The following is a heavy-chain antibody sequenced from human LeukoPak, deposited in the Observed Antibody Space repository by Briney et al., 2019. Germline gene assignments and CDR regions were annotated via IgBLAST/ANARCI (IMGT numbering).Heavy chain of an antibody. J-gene: IGHJ3*01. CDR3: AKVVLLLTASDAFDF. V-gene: IGHV3-23*01. CDR2: ISGNYGST. Sequence: GGSLRLSCAASGFTFSSNAMSWVSQAPGKGLEWVSTISGNYGSTYYADSVKGRFTISRDNFKNTVFLRRNSLRAEDTAVYYCAKVVLLLTASDAFDFWGQGTKVTVSS. D-gene: IGHD2-21*02. CDR1: GFTFSSNA.